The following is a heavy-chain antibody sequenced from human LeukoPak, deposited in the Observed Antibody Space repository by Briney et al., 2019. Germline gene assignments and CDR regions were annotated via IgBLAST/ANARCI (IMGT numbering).Heavy chain of an antibody. CDR2: MYSSGST. V-gene: IGHV4-61*02. CDR3: VRGSISADY. Sequence: SETLSLTCTVSGGSISSGSYYWSWIRQPAGKGLEWIGRMYSSGSTNYNPSLKSRVTISGDTSKNQFSLKLSSVTAADTAVYYCVRGSISADYWGQGTLVTVSS. D-gene: IGHD6-13*01. J-gene: IGHJ4*02. CDR1: GGSISSGSYY.